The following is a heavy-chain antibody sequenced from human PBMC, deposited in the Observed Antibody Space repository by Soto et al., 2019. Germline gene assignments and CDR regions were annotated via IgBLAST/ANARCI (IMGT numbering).Heavy chain of an antibody. V-gene: IGHV1-2*02. CDR3: ATDKVAFDM. D-gene: IGHD3-9*01. Sequence: ASVKVSCKASGYIFTGYYIQWVRQAPGQGLEWMGWINTKTGGTKYAQKFQGRVNMTRDTSINTAYMEVSRLRSDDTAVYYCATDKVAFDMWGQGTMVTVSS. CDR2: INTKTGGT. J-gene: IGHJ3*02. CDR1: GYIFTGYY.